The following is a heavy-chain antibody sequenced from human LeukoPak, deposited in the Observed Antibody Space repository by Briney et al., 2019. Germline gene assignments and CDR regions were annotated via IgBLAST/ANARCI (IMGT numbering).Heavy chain of an antibody. CDR1: GFTFSSYS. J-gene: IGHJ6*02. CDR3: ARGGGSVTRKDYYYGMDV. D-gene: IGHD4-17*01. Sequence: GGSLRLSCAASGFTFSSYSMNWVRQAPGKGLEWVSYISSSSSTIYYADSVKGRFTISRDNAKNSLYLQMNSLRAGDTAVYYCARGGGSVTRKDYYYGMDVWGQGTTVTVSS. CDR2: ISSSSSTI. V-gene: IGHV3-48*01.